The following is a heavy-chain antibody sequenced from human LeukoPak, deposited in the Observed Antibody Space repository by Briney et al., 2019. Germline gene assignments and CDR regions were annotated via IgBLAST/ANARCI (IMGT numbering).Heavy chain of an antibody. CDR1: GGSISSGGYY. J-gene: IGHJ6*03. V-gene: IGHV4-31*03. CDR2: IYYRGRT. D-gene: IGHD2-2*02. CDR3: ASVHCSSTSCYNGDYYMDV. Sequence: SETLSLTCTVSGGSISSGGYYWSWVRQHPGKGLEWIGYIYYRGRTSCNPSLKSGVSISVDTSKNQFSLKLSSVTAADTAVYYCASVHCSSTSCYNGDYYMDVWGKGTTVTVSS.